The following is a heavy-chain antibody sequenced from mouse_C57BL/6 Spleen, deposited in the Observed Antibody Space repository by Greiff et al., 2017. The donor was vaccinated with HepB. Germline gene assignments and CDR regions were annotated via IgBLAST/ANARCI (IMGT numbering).Heavy chain of an antibody. Sequence: VQLQQPGAELVRPGSSVKLSCKASGYTFTSYWMHWVKQRPIQGLEWIGNIDPSDSETHYNQKFKDKATLTVDKSSSTAYMQLSSLTSEDSAVYYCARCDYGSSYWYFDVWGTGTTVTVSS. CDR1: GYTFTSYW. CDR3: ARCDYGSSYWYFDV. V-gene: IGHV1-52*01. J-gene: IGHJ1*03. D-gene: IGHD1-1*01. CDR2: IDPSDSET.